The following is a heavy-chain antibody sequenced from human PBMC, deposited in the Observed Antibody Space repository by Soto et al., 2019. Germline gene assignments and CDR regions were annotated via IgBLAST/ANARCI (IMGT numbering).Heavy chain of an antibody. CDR2: SKNKADSYTT. D-gene: IGHD3-10*01. V-gene: IGHV3-72*01. CDR3: TIWGSGNDFCAA. CDR1: GFTFSDHY. J-gene: IGHJ5*02. Sequence: EVQLVESGGGLVQPGGSLRLSCAASGFTFSDHYMDWVRQAPGKGLEWVGRSKNKADSYTTEYAASVKCRFTSAKNGPKNSLFLQMNSVKAEYTAVYYCTIWGSGNDFCAAWGQGILVTVSS.